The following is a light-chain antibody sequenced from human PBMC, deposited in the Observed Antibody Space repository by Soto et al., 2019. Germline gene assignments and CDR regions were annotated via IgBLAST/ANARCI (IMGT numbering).Light chain of an antibody. CDR3: QQYNDWPPLT. CDR2: GAS. J-gene: IGKJ4*01. V-gene: IGKV3-15*01. Sequence: EIVLTQSPGTLSLSPGETATLACRASQSVRSNYLAWYQQKPGQAPRLLIYGASTRATGIPARFSGSGSGTEFTLTISSLQSEDFAVYYCQQYNDWPPLTFGGGTKVDI. CDR1: QSVRSN.